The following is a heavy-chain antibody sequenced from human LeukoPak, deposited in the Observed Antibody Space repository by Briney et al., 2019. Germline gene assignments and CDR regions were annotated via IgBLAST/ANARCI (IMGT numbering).Heavy chain of an antibody. CDR1: GGSVSSGSYY. V-gene: IGHV4-61*01. CDR3: ASYHYDFWSGYQPRYWFDP. J-gene: IGHJ5*02. D-gene: IGHD3-3*01. CDR2: IYYSGST. Sequence: SETLSLTCTVSGGSVSSGSYYWRWIRQPPGKGLEWIVYIYYSGSTNYNPSLKSRVTISVDTSKNQFSLKLSSVTAADTAVYYCASYHYDFWSGYQPRYWFDPWGQETLVTVSS.